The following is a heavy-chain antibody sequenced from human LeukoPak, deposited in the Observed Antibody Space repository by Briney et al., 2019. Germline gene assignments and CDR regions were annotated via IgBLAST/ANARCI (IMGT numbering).Heavy chain of an antibody. Sequence: SETLSLTCIVSGYSISSGYYWGWIRQPPGKGLEWIGSISQTGSTFYNPSLKSRVTISLDTSKNQYSLMLRSVTAADTAVYYCARLHDYGEEFDYWGQGTLVTVSS. CDR1: GYSISSGYY. D-gene: IGHD4-17*01. J-gene: IGHJ4*02. CDR2: ISQTGST. V-gene: IGHV4-38-2*02. CDR3: ARLHDYGEEFDY.